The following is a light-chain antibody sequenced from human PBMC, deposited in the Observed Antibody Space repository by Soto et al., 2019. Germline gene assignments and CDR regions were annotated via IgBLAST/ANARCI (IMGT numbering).Light chain of an antibody. CDR3: QQYNNWPPIT. Sequence: EIVMTQCPGSLSVSPWGVATLSCRASQGIGSTLAWYQQKPGQTPRLLIYDTSIRATGVPARFSGSGSGTEFTLTISSLQSEDFAVYYCQQYNNWPPITFGQGTRLEIK. V-gene: IGKV3-15*01. J-gene: IGKJ5*01. CDR1: QGIGST. CDR2: DTS.